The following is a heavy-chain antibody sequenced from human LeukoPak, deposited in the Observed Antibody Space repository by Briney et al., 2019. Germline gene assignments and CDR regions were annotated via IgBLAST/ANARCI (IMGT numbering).Heavy chain of an antibody. D-gene: IGHD6-19*01. V-gene: IGHV3-23*01. J-gene: IGHJ4*02. CDR1: GITLSNYG. Sequence: AGGSLRLSCAVSGITLSNYGMSWVRQAPGKGLEWVAGISDSGGSTNYADSVKGRFTISRDNPNNTLYLQMNSLRAEDTAVYYCATTVAGYPDDYFDYWGQGTLVTVSS. CDR2: ISDSGGST. CDR3: ATTVAGYPDDYFDY.